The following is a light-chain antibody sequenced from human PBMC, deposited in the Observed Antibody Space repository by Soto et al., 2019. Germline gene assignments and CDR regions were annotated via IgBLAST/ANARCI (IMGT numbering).Light chain of an antibody. CDR3: SSFTISRNTVI. CDR2: DVS. J-gene: IGLJ2*01. Sequence: QSALTQPASVSGSPGQSITISCTGTSNDVGAYDYVSWYQQHPGKAPKLIIYDVSNRPSGISNRFSGSKSGNTASLTISGLQAEDEADYYCSSFTISRNTVIFGGGTKLTVL. CDR1: SNDVGAYDY. V-gene: IGLV2-14*03.